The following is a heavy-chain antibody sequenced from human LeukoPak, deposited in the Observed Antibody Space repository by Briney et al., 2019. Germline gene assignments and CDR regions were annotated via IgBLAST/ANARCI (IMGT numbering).Heavy chain of an antibody. J-gene: IGHJ4*02. CDR2: INPSGGST. D-gene: IGHD5-12*01. Sequence: ASVKVSCKASGYTFTNYYMNWVRQAPGQGLEWMGIINPSGGSTSYAQKFQGRVTVTRATSTSTVYMELGSLRSEDTAMYYCAREGEIGYDLSDYWGQGTLVTVSS. CDR1: GYTFTNYY. CDR3: AREGEIGYDLSDY. V-gene: IGHV1-46*01.